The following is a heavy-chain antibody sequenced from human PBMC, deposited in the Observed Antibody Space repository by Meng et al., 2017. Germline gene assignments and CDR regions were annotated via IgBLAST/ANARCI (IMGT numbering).Heavy chain of an antibody. J-gene: IGHJ4*02. Sequence: SETLSLTCTVSGGSISSYYWSWIRQPPGKGLEWIGYIYYSGSTNYNPSLKSRVTISVDTSKNQFSLKLSSVTAADTAVYYCAREGGTTLQYWGQGTLVTVSS. V-gene: IGHV4-59*01. CDR2: IYYSGST. CDR3: AREGGTTLQY. D-gene: IGHD4-17*01. CDR1: GGSISSYY.